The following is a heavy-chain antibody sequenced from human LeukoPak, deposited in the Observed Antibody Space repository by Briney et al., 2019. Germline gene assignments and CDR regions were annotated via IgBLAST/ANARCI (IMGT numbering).Heavy chain of an antibody. D-gene: IGHD3-22*01. Sequence: PGGSLRRSCAASGFTFSSYSMNWVRQAPGKGREWVSSINSSSSYIYYADSVKGRFTISRDNAKNSLYLQMNSLRAEDTAVYYCARDRVLDYYDSSGYDYWGQGTLVTVSS. V-gene: IGHV3-21*01. CDR2: INSSSSYI. CDR1: GFTFSSYS. J-gene: IGHJ4*02. CDR3: ARDRVLDYYDSSGYDY.